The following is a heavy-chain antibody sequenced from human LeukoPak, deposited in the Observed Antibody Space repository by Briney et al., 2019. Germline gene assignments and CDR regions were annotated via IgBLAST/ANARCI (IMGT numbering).Heavy chain of an antibody. V-gene: IGHV3-66*01. CDR1: GFTVSSNY. J-gene: IGHJ4*02. CDR2: MYSGGST. Sequence: PGGSLRLSCAASGFTVSSNYMSWVRQAPGKGLEWVSVMYSGGSTYYADSVKGRFTISRDNSKNTLYLQMNSLRAEDTAVYYCARDRGDSGDDYWGQGTLVTVSS. D-gene: IGHD4-17*01. CDR3: ARDRGDSGDDY.